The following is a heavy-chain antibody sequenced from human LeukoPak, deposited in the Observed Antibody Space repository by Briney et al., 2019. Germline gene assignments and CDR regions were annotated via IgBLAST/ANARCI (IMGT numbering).Heavy chain of an antibody. CDR1: GGTFSSYA. V-gene: IGHV1-69*05. D-gene: IGHD5-24*01. CDR2: IIPIFGTA. Sequence: SVKVSCKASGGTFSSYAISWVRQAPGQGLEWMGGIIPIFGTANYAQKFQGRVTITTDESTSTAYMELSSLRSEDTAVYYCASGGMATTYPSFDYWGQGTLVTVSS. J-gene: IGHJ4*02. CDR3: ASGGMATTYPSFDY.